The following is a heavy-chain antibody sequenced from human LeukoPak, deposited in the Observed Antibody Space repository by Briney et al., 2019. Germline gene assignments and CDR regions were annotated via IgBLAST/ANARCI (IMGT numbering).Heavy chain of an antibody. Sequence: SETLSLTCAVYGGAFRDHQWSWIRQPPGKGLEWIGDAEQRGYTNYNPSLRGRLTMSVDASKNQISLKLPSVPAADTAVYYCAKGLRQIWFGELNDAFDIWGQGTLVHVSS. J-gene: IGHJ3*02. CDR2: AEQRGYT. D-gene: IGHD3-10*01. CDR3: AKGLRQIWFGELNDAFDI. CDR1: GGAFRDHQ. V-gene: IGHV4-34*01.